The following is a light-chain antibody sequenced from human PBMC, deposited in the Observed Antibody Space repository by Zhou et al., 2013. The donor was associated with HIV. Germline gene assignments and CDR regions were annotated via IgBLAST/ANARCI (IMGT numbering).Light chain of an antibody. CDR1: HTVTSNY. CDR2: GAS. CDR3: QRYGDSPALS. Sequence: EIVLTQSPGTLSLSPGERATLSCRASHTVTSNYLAWYQHKPGQGPKVLIFGASTRANGIPGRFSGSGSGTEFTLTISRLEPEDFAVYYCQRYGDSPALSFGGGTKLEIK. V-gene: IGKV3-20*01. J-gene: IGKJ4*01.